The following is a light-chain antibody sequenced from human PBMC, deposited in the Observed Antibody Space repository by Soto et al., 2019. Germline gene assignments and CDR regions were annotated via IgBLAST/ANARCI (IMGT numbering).Light chain of an antibody. Sequence: EIVLTQSPGTLSLSPGERATLSCRASQSVSSNYLAWYQLKPGQAPRLLIYGASSRATGIPDRFSGSGSGTDSTLTISRLEPEDFAVYSCQQYGSTLLTFGGGTKVEIK. CDR1: QSVSSNY. J-gene: IGKJ4*01. V-gene: IGKV3-20*01. CDR3: QQYGSTLLT. CDR2: GAS.